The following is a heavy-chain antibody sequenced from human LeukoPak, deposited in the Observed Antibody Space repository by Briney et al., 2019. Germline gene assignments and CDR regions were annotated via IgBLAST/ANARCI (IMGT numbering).Heavy chain of an antibody. Sequence: GGSLRLSCAASGFTFSSYEMNWVRQAPGKGLEWVSYISSSGNTIYYADSAKGRFTISRDNAKNSLYLQMNSLRAEDTAVYYCASFASSSWYWVDYWGQGTLVTVSS. CDR1: GFTFSSYE. D-gene: IGHD6-13*01. CDR3: ASFASSSWYWVDY. J-gene: IGHJ4*02. V-gene: IGHV3-48*03. CDR2: ISSSGNTI.